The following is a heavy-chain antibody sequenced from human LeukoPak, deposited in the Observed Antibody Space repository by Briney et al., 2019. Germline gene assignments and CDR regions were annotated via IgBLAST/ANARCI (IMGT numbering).Heavy chain of an antibody. CDR3: ARVSEEYYDFWSGYPGFFDY. V-gene: IGHV4-59*01. J-gene: IGHJ4*02. CDR2: IYYSGST. D-gene: IGHD3-3*01. CDR1: GGSISSYY. Sequence: SETLSLTCTVSGGSISSYYWSWIRQPPGKGLEWIGYIYYSGSTNYNPSLKSRVTISVDTSKNQFSLKLSSVTAADTAVYYCARVSEEYYDFWSGYPGFFDYWGQGTLVTVSS.